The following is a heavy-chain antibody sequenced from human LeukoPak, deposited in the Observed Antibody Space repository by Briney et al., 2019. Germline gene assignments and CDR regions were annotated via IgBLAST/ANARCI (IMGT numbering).Heavy chain of an antibody. CDR2: IKQDGSEE. CDR1: GFTFSSYA. Sequence: HPGGSLRLSCAASGFTFSSYAMSWLRQTPGKGLEWVANIKQDGSEEYYLDSVKGRFSVSRGNGKDSLYLQMNSLRAEDTAIYYCARSYISPNWFDPWGQGTLVTVSS. V-gene: IGHV3-7*01. D-gene: IGHD3-16*01. CDR3: ARSYISPNWFDP. J-gene: IGHJ5*02.